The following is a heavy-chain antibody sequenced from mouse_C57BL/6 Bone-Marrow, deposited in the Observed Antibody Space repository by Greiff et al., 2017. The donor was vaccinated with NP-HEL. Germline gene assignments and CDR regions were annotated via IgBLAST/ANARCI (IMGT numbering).Heavy chain of an antibody. Sequence: QVQLQQPGAELVKPGASVKLSCKASGYTFTSYWMQWVKQRPGQGLEWIGEIDPSDSYTNYNQKFKGKATLTVDTSSSTAYMQLSSLTSEDSAVYYCARGPDYYGSSYFDYWGQGTTLTVSS. CDR3: ARGPDYYGSSYFDY. CDR2: IDPSDSYT. V-gene: IGHV1-50*01. D-gene: IGHD1-1*01. CDR1: GYTFTSYW. J-gene: IGHJ2*01.